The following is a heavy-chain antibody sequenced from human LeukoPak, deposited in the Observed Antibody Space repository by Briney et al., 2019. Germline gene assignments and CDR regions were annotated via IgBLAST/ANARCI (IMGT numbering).Heavy chain of an antibody. Sequence: GGSLRLSCAASGFAFSGSAMHWVRQASGKGLEWVGRVRTIAGNYATAYAASVKGRFTISRDDSKNTAYLQMNSLKTEDTAVYYCTGLRAGNAADYYYHGMDVWGQGTTVSVSS. CDR3: TGLRAGNAADYYYHGMDV. J-gene: IGHJ6*02. V-gene: IGHV3-73*01. CDR2: VRTIAGNYAT. D-gene: IGHD6-25*01. CDR1: GFAFSGSA.